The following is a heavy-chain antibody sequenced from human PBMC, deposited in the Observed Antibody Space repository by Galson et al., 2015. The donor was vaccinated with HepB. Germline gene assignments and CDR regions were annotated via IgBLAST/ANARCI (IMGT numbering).Heavy chain of an antibody. CDR2: IKQDGSEK. CDR3: ARDRHGFGELSYYFDY. CDR1: GFTFSSYW. J-gene: IGHJ4*02. Sequence: SLRLSCAASGFTFSSYWMSWVRQAPGKGLEWVANIKQDGSEKYYVDSVKGRFTISRDNAKNSLYLQMNSLRAEDTAVYYCARDRHGFGELSYYFDYWGQGTLVTVSS. V-gene: IGHV3-7*03. D-gene: IGHD3-10*01.